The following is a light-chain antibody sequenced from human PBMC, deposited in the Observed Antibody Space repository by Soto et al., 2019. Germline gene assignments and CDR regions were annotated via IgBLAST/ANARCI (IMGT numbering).Light chain of an antibody. V-gene: IGKV3-15*01. CDR2: GES. J-gene: IGKJ1*01. Sequence: EIVMTQSPATLSVSPGERAAVSCRASQSVSCNLAWYQQKPGQAPRLLIHGESTRATGTPARFSGSGSGTECNITVGRLRSEDSAVYCSQQYKKWPPWKLGPGTKM. CDR1: QSVSCN. CDR3: QQYKKWPPWK.